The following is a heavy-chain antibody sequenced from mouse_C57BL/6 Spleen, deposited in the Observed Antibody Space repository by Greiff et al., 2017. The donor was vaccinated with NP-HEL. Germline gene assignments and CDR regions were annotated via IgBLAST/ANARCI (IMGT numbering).Heavy chain of an antibody. J-gene: IGHJ4*01. CDR2: INPSSGYT. Sequence: QVQLQQSGAELARPGASVKMSCKASGYTFTSYTMHWVKQRPGQGLEWIGYINPSSGYTKYNQKFKDKATLTADKSSSTAYMQLSSLTSEDSAVYYCARSRGETYAMDYWGQGTSVTVSS. CDR1: GYTFTSYT. V-gene: IGHV1-4*01. CDR3: ARSRGETYAMDY.